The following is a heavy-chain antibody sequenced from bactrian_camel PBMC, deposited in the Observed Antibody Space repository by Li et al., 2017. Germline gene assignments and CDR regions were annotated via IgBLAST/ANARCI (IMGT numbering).Heavy chain of an antibody. D-gene: IGHD8*01. V-gene: IGHV3S6*01. J-gene: IGHJ4*01. CDR1: VSSANDYC. CDR3: VQGVYWSTYGDIQRHQ. Sequence: HVQLVESGGGSVQAGGSLRLSCAVSVSSANDYCLGWFRQASGKEREWVGSLDSDGTTTYADSVKGRFTISKDNAMNTLYLQMDSLKPEDSAMYYCVQGVYWSTYGDIQRHQRGQGTQVTVS. CDR2: LDSDGTT.